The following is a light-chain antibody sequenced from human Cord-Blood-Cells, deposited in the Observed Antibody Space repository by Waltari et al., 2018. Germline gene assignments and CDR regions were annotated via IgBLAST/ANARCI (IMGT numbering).Light chain of an antibody. CDR1: QGISSY. Sequence: IQLTQSPSYLSASVGDRVTLTCRASQGISSYLAWYQQKPGKAPKLLIYAASTLQSGVPSRFSGSGSGTDFTLTISSLQPEDFATYYCQQLNSYPLTFGGGTKVEIK. CDR2: AAS. V-gene: IGKV1-9*01. CDR3: QQLNSYPLT. J-gene: IGKJ4*01.